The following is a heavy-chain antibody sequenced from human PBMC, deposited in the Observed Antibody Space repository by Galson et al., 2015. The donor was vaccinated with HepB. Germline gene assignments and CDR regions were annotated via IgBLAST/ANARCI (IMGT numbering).Heavy chain of an antibody. D-gene: IGHD2-2*01. CDR1: GGSISSYY. J-gene: IGHJ2*01. CDR3: ARDDIVVVPAAMVWYFDL. CDR2: IYTSGST. V-gene: IGHV4-4*07. Sequence: LSLTCTVSGGSISSYYWSWIRQPAGKGLEWIGRIYTSGSTNYNPSLKSRVTMSVDTSKNQFSLKLSSVTAADTAVYYCARDDIVVVPAAMVWYFDLWGRGTLVTVSS.